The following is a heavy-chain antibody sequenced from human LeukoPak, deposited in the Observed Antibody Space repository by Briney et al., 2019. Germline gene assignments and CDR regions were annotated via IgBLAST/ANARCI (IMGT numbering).Heavy chain of an antibody. J-gene: IGHJ4*02. Sequence: GGSLRLSCAASGFTFSNYWMTWVRQAPGKGVEWVANIKQDGTENYYVDSVKGRFTISRDNAKNSLYLQMNSLRAEDTAVYYCARAKGYGDYLLDYWGQGTLVTVSS. CDR1: GFTFSNYW. CDR3: ARAKGYGDYLLDY. V-gene: IGHV3-7*05. D-gene: IGHD4-17*01. CDR2: IKQDGTEN.